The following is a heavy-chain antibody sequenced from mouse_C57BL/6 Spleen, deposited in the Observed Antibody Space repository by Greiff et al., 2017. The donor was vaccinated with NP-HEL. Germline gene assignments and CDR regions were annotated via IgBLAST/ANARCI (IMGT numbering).Heavy chain of an antibody. J-gene: IGHJ2*01. V-gene: IGHV1-66*01. CDR1: GYSFTSYY. CDR2: IYPGSGNT. D-gene: IGHD4-1*01. Sequence: QVQLQQSGPELVKPGASVKISCKASGYSFTSYYIHWVKQRPGQGLEWIGWIYPGSGNTTYNEKFKGKATLTADTSSSTAYMQLSSLTSEDSAVYYCARWRARLGLYFDYWGQGTTLTVSS. CDR3: ARWRARLGLYFDY.